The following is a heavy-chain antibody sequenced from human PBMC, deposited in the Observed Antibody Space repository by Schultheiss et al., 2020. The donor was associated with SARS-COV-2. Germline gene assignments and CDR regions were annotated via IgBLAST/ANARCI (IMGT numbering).Heavy chain of an antibody. CDR2: IWYDGSNK. D-gene: IGHD7-27*01. J-gene: IGHJ4*02. CDR1: GFTFSSYG. V-gene: IGHV3-33*01. CDR3: AREVNWGSLYYFDY. Sequence: GGSLRLSCAASGFTFSSYGMHWVRQAPGKGLEWVAVIWYDGSNKYYADSVKGRFTISRDNSKNTLYLQMNSLRAEDTAVYYCAREVNWGSLYYFDYWGQGTLVTVSS.